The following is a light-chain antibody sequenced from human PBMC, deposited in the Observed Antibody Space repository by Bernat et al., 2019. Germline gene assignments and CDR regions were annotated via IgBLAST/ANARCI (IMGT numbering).Light chain of an antibody. V-gene: IGKV1-39*01. CDR1: QSITSY. Sequence: DIQMTQSPSSLSASVGDRVTITCRASQSITSYLNWYQQKPGRAPKLLIYAASSLQSGVPSRFSGSGSGPDFTLTISRLQPEDFATYYYQQSYSTPRTFGQGTKVEIQ. CDR2: AAS. CDR3: QQSYSTPRT. J-gene: IGKJ1*01.